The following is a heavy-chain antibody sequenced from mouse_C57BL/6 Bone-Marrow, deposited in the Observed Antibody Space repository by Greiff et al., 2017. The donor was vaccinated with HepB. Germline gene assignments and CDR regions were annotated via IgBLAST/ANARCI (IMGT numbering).Heavy chain of an antibody. Sequence: EVQLQESVAELVRPGASVKLSCTASGFNIKNTYMHWVKQRPEQGLEWIGRIDPANGNTKYAPKFQGKATITADTSSNTAYLQLSSLTSEDTAIYYCARPFITTVVARYWYFDVWGTGTTVTVSS. D-gene: IGHD1-1*01. CDR1: GFNIKNTY. CDR3: ARPFITTVVARYWYFDV. J-gene: IGHJ1*03. V-gene: IGHV14-3*01. CDR2: IDPANGNT.